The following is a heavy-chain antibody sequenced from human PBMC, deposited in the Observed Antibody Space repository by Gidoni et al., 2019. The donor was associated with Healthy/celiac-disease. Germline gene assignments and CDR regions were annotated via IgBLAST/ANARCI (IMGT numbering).Heavy chain of an antibody. D-gene: IGHD2-2*01. CDR1: GFTFADYT. CDR2: ISWDGTST. J-gene: IGHJ6*02. Sequence: EVQLVESGGDVVQHGGSLRLSCAASGFTFADYTMHWVSQAPGRGLEWVSLISWDGTSTYYADSVRGRFTISRDNSKNSLYLQMNSLRTEDTALYYCAKDMSTNPVDYYYYGMDVWGQGTTVTVS. V-gene: IGHV3-43*01. CDR3: AKDMSTNPVDYYYYGMDV.